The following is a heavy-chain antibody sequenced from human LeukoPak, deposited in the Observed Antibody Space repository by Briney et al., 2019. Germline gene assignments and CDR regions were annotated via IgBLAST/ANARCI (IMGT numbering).Heavy chain of an antibody. V-gene: IGHV1-69*05. Sequence: GSSVKVSCKPSGGTFSSYAISWVRQAPGQGLEWMGRIIPIFGTANYAQKFQGRVTTTTDESTSTAYMELSSLRSEDTAVYYCASPNRRDYYDSSGLNYWGQGTLVTVSS. CDR1: GGTFSSYA. D-gene: IGHD3-22*01. CDR3: ASPNRRDYYDSSGLNY. J-gene: IGHJ4*02. CDR2: IIPIFGTA.